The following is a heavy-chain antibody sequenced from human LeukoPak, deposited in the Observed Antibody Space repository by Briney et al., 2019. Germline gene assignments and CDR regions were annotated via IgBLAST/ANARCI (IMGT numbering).Heavy chain of an antibody. CDR2: INQDGSTQ. CDR3: SRSLDY. V-gene: IGHV3-7*01. Sequence: GGSLRLSCAASGFPFSGYWMDWVRQAPGKGMEWVANINQDGSTQYYAASVKGRFTISRDNAKSSLYLQMNILRAEDTAVYYCSRSLDYLGQGALVTVSS. CDR1: GFPFSGYW. J-gene: IGHJ4*02.